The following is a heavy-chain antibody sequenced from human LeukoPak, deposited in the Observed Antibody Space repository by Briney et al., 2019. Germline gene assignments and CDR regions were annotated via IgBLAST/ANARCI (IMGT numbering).Heavy chain of an antibody. D-gene: IGHD3-3*01. V-gene: IGHV3-49*04. Sequence: GGSLRLSCTASGFTFGNYAMSWVRQAPGKGLEWVGFIRSNAYGRTTEYAASVKGRFTISRDDSKSIAYLQMNSLKTEDTAVYYCTRPYYDFWSGYIDAFDIWGQGTMVTVSS. CDR3: TRPYYDFWSGYIDAFDI. CDR1: GFTFGNYA. J-gene: IGHJ3*02. CDR2: IRSNAYGRTT.